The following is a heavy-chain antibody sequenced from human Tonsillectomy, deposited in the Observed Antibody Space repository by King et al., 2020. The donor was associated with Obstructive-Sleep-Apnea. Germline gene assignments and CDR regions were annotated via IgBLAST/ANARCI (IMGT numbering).Heavy chain of an antibody. D-gene: IGHD3-10*02. CDR1: GASVSRGDYY. Sequence: QLQESGPGLVKTSQTLSLTCAVSGASVSRGDYYWSWIRQPPGKGLEWIGYISDSGSTYYNPSLKSRVTISVDKSKNQFSLKLSSVTAADTAGYYCARDYRETVRGVIIPSDGWGQGTLVTVSS. CDR3: ARDYRETVRGVIIPSDG. J-gene: IGHJ4*02. V-gene: IGHV4-30-4*01. CDR2: ISDSGST.